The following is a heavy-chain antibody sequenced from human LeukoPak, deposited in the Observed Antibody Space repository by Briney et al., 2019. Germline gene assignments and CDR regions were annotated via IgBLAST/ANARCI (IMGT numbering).Heavy chain of an antibody. CDR2: ISYDGSNK. J-gene: IGHJ4*02. D-gene: IGHD2-2*01. V-gene: IGHV3-30*18. CDR3: AKDGDIVVVPAAYYFDY. CDR1: GFTFSSYG. Sequence: PRRSLRLSCAPSGFTFSSYGMHWVRQAPGKGREWVAVISYDGSNKYYADSVKGRFTISRDNSKNTLYLQMNSLRAEDTAVYYCAKDGDIVVVPAAYYFDYWGQGTLVTVSS.